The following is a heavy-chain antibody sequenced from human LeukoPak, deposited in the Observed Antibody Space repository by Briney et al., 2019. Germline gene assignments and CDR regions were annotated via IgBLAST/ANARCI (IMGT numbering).Heavy chain of an antibody. CDR3: ARDFSYYYDSSGYPSAFDI. CDR2: ISSSSSTI. D-gene: IGHD3-22*01. CDR1: GFTFSSYS. V-gene: IGHV3-48*01. Sequence: GGSLRLSCAASGFTFSSYSMNWVRQAPGKGLEWVSYISSSSSTIYYADSVKGRFTISRDNAKNSLYLQMNSLRAEDTAVYYCARDFSYYYDSSGYPSAFDIWGQGTMVTVSS. J-gene: IGHJ3*02.